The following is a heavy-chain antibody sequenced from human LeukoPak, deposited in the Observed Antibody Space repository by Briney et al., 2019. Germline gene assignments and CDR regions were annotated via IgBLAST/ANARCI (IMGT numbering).Heavy chain of an antibody. CDR1: GYTFTSSA. CDR3: ARSHGSGSYYTS. J-gene: IGHJ5*02. CDR2: INAGNGNT. D-gene: IGHD3-10*01. V-gene: IGHV1-3*03. Sequence: ASVKVSCKASGYTFTSSAIHWVRQAPGQRLEWMRWINAGNGNTHYSQEFQGRVTITRDTSASTAYMELGSLRSEDMAVYYCARSHGSGSYYTSWGQGTLVTVSS.